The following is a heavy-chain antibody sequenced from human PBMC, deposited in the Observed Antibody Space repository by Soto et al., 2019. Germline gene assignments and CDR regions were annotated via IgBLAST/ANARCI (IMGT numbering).Heavy chain of an antibody. J-gene: IGHJ6*02. CDR2: ISSYNGNT. Sequence: QVQLVQSGGEVKKPGASVKVSCKTSGYSFTTYGISWVRQAPGQGLEWMGWISSYNGNTNYAQKLQGRVTMTKDTPKSTAFMAPRSLRSDDTAVYYCAREGPAPYYYYGMDVWGQGSTVTVSS. CDR3: AREGPAPYYYYGMDV. CDR1: GYSFTTYG. V-gene: IGHV1-18*01.